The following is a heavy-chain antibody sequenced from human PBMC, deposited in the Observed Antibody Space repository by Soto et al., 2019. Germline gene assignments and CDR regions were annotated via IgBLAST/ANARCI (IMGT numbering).Heavy chain of an antibody. CDR3: AKDRDPGETTDGVESFDY. Sequence: EVQLVESGGGLVQPGRSLRLSCAASGFTFDDYAMHWVRQAPGKGLEWVSGLRWNSGIIGYADSVKGRFTISRDNAKNSLYLQMTSLRAEDTALYYCAKDRDPGETTDGVESFDYWGQGTLVTVSS. V-gene: IGHV3-9*01. CDR1: GFTFDDYA. CDR2: LRWNSGII. J-gene: IGHJ4*02. D-gene: IGHD1-1*01.